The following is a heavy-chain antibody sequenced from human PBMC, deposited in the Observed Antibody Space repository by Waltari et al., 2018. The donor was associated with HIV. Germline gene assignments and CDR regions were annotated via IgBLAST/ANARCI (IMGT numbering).Heavy chain of an antibody. V-gene: IGHV1-3*01. CDR2: INAGNGNT. Sequence: QVQLVQSGAEVKKPGASVKVSCTASGYTFTSYAMHWVRQAPGQRLEWMGWINAGNGNTKYSQKFQGRVTITRDTSASTAYMELSSLRSEDTAVYYCARDTLSSYYDFWSGYYTGEPFDYWGQGTLVTVSS. D-gene: IGHD3-3*01. CDR3: ARDTLSSYYDFWSGYYTGEPFDY. J-gene: IGHJ4*02. CDR1: GYTFTSYA.